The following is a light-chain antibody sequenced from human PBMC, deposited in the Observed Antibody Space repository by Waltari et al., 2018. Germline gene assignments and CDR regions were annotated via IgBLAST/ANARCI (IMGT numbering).Light chain of an antibody. Sequence: SSELTQDPAVSVALGQTVRITCQGDSLRSYYASWYQQKPGQAPVRVIYGKNNRPSGIPDRFSGSSPGNTASLTITGAQAEDEAEYYCNPRDSSGNHLVFGGGTKLTVL. V-gene: IGLV3-19*01. CDR1: SLRSYY. CDR3: NPRDSSGNHLV. J-gene: IGLJ3*02. CDR2: GKN.